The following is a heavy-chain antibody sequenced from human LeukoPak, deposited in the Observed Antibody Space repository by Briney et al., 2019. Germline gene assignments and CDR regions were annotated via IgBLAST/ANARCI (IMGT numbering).Heavy chain of an antibody. V-gene: IGHV3-30-3*01. CDR2: ISYDGSNK. CDR1: GFTVSRNY. J-gene: IGHJ4*02. Sequence: GGSLRLPCAASGFTVSRNYMSWVRQAPGKGLEWVAVISYDGSNKYYADSVKGRFTISRDNSKNTLYLQMNSLRAEDTAVYYCARDVGFQYYYGSGSYYNGLDYWGQGTLVTVSS. D-gene: IGHD3-10*01. CDR3: ARDVGFQYYYGSGSYYNGLDY.